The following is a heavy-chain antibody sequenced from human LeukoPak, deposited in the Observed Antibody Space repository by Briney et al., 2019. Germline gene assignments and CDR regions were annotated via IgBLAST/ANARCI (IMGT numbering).Heavy chain of an antibody. D-gene: IGHD3-9*01. J-gene: IGHJ4*02. V-gene: IGHV4-34*01. CDR2: ISHTEGT. CDR3: ARIRCGHSGSVCYNH. Sequence: SETLSLTCGVFGVSINDYYWSWIRQSPGKGLEWIGEISHTEGTRYNPSLESRVTMSVGTSENQLSLKLVFVTAADTAVYYCARIRCGHSGSVCYNHWGLGTLVTVSS. CDR1: GVSINDYY.